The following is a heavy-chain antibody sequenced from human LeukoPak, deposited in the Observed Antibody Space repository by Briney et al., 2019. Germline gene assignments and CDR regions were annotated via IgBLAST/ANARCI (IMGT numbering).Heavy chain of an antibody. CDR1: GFTFDDYG. J-gene: IGHJ6*03. Sequence: PGGSLRLSCAASGFTFDDYGMSWVRQAPGKGLEWVSGINWNGGSTAYADSVKGRFTISRDNAKNSLYLQMNSLRAEDTALYYCARDTKVVTYYFYYMDVWGKGTTVTVSS. V-gene: IGHV3-20*04. CDR2: INWNGGST. CDR3: ARDTKVVTYYFYYMDV. D-gene: IGHD2-21*02.